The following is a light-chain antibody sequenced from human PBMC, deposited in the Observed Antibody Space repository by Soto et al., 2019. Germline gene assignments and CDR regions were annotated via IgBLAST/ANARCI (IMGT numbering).Light chain of an antibody. V-gene: IGKV1-39*01. J-gene: IGKJ3*01. CDR3: EQVLSRPLS. Sequence: DIQMTQSPSSLSASVGDRVTITCRASQSVSNYLKWYQQKPGKAPKLLIYAASTLQSGVPSRFSGSGSGTDFTLTISSPHPEDFVTYYCEQVLSRPLSFGTGTKVDIK. CDR1: QSVSNY. CDR2: AAS.